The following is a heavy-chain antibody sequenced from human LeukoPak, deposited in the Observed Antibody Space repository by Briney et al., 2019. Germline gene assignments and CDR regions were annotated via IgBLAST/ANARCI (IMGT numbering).Heavy chain of an antibody. Sequence: GGSLRLSCAASGFTVSSNYMTWVRQPPGKGLEWVSIIYSDGNTYYADSVKGRFTISRDNSKNTLYLQMSSLRAEDTALYYCARWGGPTPFDYWGQGTLVTVSS. CDR3: ARWGGPTPFDY. CDR2: IYSDGNT. D-gene: IGHD3-10*01. CDR1: GFTVSSNY. V-gene: IGHV3-53*01. J-gene: IGHJ4*02.